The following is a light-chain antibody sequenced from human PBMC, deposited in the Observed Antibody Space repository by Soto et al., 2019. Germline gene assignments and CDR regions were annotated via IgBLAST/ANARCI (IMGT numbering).Light chain of an antibody. V-gene: IGKV4-1*01. J-gene: IGKJ3*01. CDR2: WAS. CDR1: QSLLYTSNNKNY. CDR3: QQYYRSPLT. Sequence: DIVMTQSPDSLAVSLGERATINCKSSQSLLYTSNNKNYLAWYQQKPGQPPKLLVYWASTRESGVPERFSGSGSGTDFTLTISSLQAEDVAIYYCQQYYRSPLTFGPGTEVDLK.